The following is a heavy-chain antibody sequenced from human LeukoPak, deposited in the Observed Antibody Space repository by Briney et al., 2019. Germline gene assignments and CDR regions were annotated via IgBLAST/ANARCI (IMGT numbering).Heavy chain of an antibody. CDR1: GGSFSGYY. D-gene: IGHD1-26*01. Sequence: SETLSLTCAVYGGSFSGYYWSWIRQPPGKGLEWIGEINHSGSTNYNPSLKSRVTTSVDTSKNQFSLKLSSVTAADTAVYYCARKSDSGSLGFDYWGQGTLVTVSS. CDR2: INHSGST. CDR3: ARKSDSGSLGFDY. J-gene: IGHJ4*02. V-gene: IGHV4-34*01.